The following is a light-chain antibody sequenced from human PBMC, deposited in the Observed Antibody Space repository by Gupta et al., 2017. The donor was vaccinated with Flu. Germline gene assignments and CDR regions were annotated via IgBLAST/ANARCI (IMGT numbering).Light chain of an antibody. J-gene: IGKJ1*01. CDR2: AAS. CDR3: QQRDSTPWT. V-gene: IGKV1-39*01. Sequence: DIQMTQSPSSLSASVGDRVTITCRASQSISSYLNWYQQKPGKAPKLLIYAASSLQSGVPSRFSGSGSGTDFTLTIIRLQPEDFATYYCQQRDSTPWTFGQGTKLEIK. CDR1: QSISSY.